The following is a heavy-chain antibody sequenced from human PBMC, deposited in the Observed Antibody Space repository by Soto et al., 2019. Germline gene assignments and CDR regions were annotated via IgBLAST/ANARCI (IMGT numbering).Heavy chain of an antibody. J-gene: IGHJ4*02. CDR2: IYYSGST. CDR3: ARHKGYYDSSGYYYTDSFDY. V-gene: IGHV4-30-4*01. CDR1: GGSISSGDYY. Sequence: SETLSLTCTVSGGSISSGDYYWSWIRQPPGKGLEWIGYIYYSGSTYYNPSLKSRVTISVDTSKNQFSLKLSSVTAADTAVYYCARHKGYYDSSGYYYTDSFDYWGQGTLVTVSS. D-gene: IGHD3-22*01.